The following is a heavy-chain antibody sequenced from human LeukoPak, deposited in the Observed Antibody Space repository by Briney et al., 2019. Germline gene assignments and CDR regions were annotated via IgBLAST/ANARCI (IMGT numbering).Heavy chain of an antibody. J-gene: IGHJ5*02. D-gene: IGHD5-18*01. CDR1: GGTFSSYA. Sequence: SVKVSCKASGGTFSSYAISWVRQAPGQGLEWMGGIIPIFGTANYAQKFQGRVTITRDTSASTAYMELSSLRSEDTAVYYCAREVRGYSSPYNWFDPWGQGTLVTVSS. CDR2: IIPIFGTA. CDR3: AREVRGYSSPYNWFDP. V-gene: IGHV1-69*05.